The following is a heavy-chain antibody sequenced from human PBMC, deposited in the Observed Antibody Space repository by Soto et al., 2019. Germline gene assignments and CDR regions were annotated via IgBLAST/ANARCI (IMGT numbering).Heavy chain of an antibody. Sequence: QISLRESGPTLVHVTQTLRLTCTFSGFSLTTTGLGVGWIRQSPGKAPEWLAVITSNDDQRYNTSLQSRLTITKDTSKTVVLLTMTNMEPLDTGTYFCARRPLVQMSIAKWDWFAPWGQGILVTVSS. CDR2: ITSNDDQ. D-gene: IGHD2-21*01. CDR1: GFSLTTTGLG. V-gene: IGHV2-5*01. CDR3: ARRPLVQMSIAKWDWFAP. J-gene: IGHJ5*02.